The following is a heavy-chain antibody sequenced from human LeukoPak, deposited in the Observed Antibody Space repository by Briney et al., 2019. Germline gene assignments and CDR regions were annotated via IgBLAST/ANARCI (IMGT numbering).Heavy chain of an antibody. D-gene: IGHD4-11*01. CDR1: GGSISSSSYY. CDR3: ARRNTVTTYWGYYYYGMDV. J-gene: IGHJ6*02. Sequence: PSETLSLTCTVSGGSISSSSYYWGWIRQPPGKGLEWIGSIYYSGSTYYNPPLKSRVTISVDTSKNQFSLKLSSVTAADTAVYYCARRNTVTTYWGYYYYGMDVWGQGTTVTVSS. V-gene: IGHV4-39*01. CDR2: IYYSGST.